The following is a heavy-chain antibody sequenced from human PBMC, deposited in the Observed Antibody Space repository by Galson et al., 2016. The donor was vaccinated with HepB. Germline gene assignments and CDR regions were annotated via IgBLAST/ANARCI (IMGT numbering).Heavy chain of an antibody. CDR2: ISAYNGNT. D-gene: IGHD3-3*01. J-gene: IGHJ4*02. CDR3: ARGHTSGHYFKVGGSYFDC. V-gene: IGHV1-18*01. CDR1: GYTFSSYG. Sequence: SVKVSCKASGYTFSSYGISWVRQAPGQGLEWMGWISAYNGNTHYAQKVQGRVTMTTDTSTSTAYMGLRSLRSDDTAVYYCARGHTSGHYFKVGGSYFDCWGQGTLVTVSS.